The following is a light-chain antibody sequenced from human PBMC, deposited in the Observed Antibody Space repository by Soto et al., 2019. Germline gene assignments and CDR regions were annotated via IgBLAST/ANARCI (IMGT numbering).Light chain of an antibody. CDR3: QHYGTSPRT. J-gene: IGKJ1*01. CDR2: GAS. Sequence: EIVLTQSPGTLSLSPGERATLSCRASQSVTNNYLAWYQQKPGQAPRLLMYGASSRATDVPDRFSGSGSGTDFTLTINRLEPEDFAVYYCQHYGTSPRTFGPGTKVDIK. CDR1: QSVTNNY. V-gene: IGKV3-20*01.